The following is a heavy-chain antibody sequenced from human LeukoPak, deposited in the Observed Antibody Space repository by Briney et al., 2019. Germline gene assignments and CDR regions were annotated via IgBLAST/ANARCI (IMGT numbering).Heavy chain of an antibody. D-gene: IGHD2-21*02. Sequence: QPGGSLRLSCAASGFTFSIYWMHWVRQAPGKGLVWVSRINSDGSGTSYADSVKGRFTISRDNAKNTLYLQMNSLRAEDTAVYYCARDTPPAYCGGDCYYTFDIWGQGTMVTVSS. CDR2: INSDGSGT. J-gene: IGHJ3*02. V-gene: IGHV3-74*01. CDR1: GFTFSIYW. CDR3: ARDTPPAYCGGDCYYTFDI.